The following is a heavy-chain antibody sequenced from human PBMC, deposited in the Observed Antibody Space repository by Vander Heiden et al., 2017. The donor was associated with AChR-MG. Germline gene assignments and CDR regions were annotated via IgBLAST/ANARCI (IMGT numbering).Heavy chain of an antibody. Sequence: QLQLQESGPGLVKPSETLSLTCTVSGGSTSSSSYYWCWIRQPPGSGLEWIGRIYYSGSTYYNPSLKSRVTISVDTSKNQFSLKLSSVTAADTAVYYCASRYCSSTSCYEGSYYYYGMDVWGQGTTVTVSS. D-gene: IGHD2-2*01. CDR3: ASRYCSSTSCYEGSYYYYGMDV. V-gene: IGHV4-39*01. J-gene: IGHJ6*02. CDR2: IYYSGST. CDR1: GGSTSSSSYY.